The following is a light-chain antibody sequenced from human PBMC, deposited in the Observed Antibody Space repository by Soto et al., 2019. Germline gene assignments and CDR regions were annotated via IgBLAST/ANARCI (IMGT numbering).Light chain of an antibody. J-gene: IGKJ1*01. CDR2: GAS. Sequence: EIVMTQSPATLSVSPGERATLSCRASQGIKDYVAWFQQKPGQAPRLLIYGASTRATAIPARFSGSGSGTEFTLSISSLQSEDFAVYDCQQYNTWPRTFGQGTKVDTK. CDR1: QGIKDY. CDR3: QQYNTWPRT. V-gene: IGKV3-15*01.